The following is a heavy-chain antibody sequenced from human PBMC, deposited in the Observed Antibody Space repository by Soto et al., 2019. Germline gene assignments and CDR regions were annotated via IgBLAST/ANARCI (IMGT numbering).Heavy chain of an antibody. CDR2: IYWDDDK. J-gene: IGHJ3*02. D-gene: IGHD2-15*01. CDR1: GFSLSSGEVG. Sequence: QITLKESGPTLVNLTQTLTLTCTFSGFSLSSGEVGVGWIRQPPGKALEWLALIYWDDDKRYSPSLKSRLTITKDTSKNQVVLTMTNMDPVDTATYYCAHRGYDSGGTDAFDIWGQGTMVIVSS. V-gene: IGHV2-5*02. CDR3: AHRGYDSGGTDAFDI.